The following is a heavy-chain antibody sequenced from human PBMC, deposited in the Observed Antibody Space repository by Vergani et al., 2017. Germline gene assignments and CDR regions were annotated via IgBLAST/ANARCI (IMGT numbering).Heavy chain of an antibody. CDR2: INWNGGST. J-gene: IGHJ4*02. CDR1: GFTFDDYG. CDR3: ERCLLLQQQLESPFDY. D-gene: IGHD6-13*01. Sequence: EVQLVESGGGLVKPGGSLRLSCAASGFTFDDYGMSWVRQAPGKGLEWVSGINWNGGSTGYADSVKGRFTISRDNAKNSLYLQMNSLRAEDTALYYCERCLLLQQQLESPFDYWGQGTLVTVSS. V-gene: IGHV3-20*04.